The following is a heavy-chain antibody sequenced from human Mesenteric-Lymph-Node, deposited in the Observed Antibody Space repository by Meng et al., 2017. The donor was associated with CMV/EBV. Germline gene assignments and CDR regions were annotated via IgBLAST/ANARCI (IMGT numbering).Heavy chain of an antibody. CDR2: ISSNGGST. J-gene: IGHJ4*02. CDR1: GFNFSRYV. CDR3: ATCLLGGNCFHPYD. Sequence: GSGFNFSRYVMHWVRQAPGKGLEYVSAISSNGGSTYYADSVKGRFTISRDNSKNTLYLQMGSLRAEDMAVYYCATCLLGGNCFHPYDWGQGTLVTVSS. V-gene: IGHV3-64*02. D-gene: IGHD2-21*01.